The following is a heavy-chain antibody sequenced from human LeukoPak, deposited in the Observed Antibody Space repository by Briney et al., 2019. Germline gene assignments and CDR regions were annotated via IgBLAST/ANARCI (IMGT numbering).Heavy chain of an antibody. V-gene: IGHV5-51*01. Sequence: GESLKISCKGSGYSFTSYWIGWVRQMPGKGLEWMGIIYPGDSDTRYSPSFQGQVTISADKSISTAYLQWSSLKASDTATYYCARFYYDSSGYAPFDYWGQGTLVTVSS. CDR2: IYPGDSDT. D-gene: IGHD3-22*01. CDR1: GYSFTSYW. J-gene: IGHJ4*02. CDR3: ARFYYDSSGYAPFDY.